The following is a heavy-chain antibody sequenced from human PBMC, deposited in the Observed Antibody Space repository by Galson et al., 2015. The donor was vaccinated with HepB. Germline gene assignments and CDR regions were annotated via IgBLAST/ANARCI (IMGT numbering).Heavy chain of an antibody. V-gene: IGHV3-30*04. CDR3: ARDRYSRTFDY. CDR2: ISYDGSNK. Sequence: SLRLSCAASGFTFSSYAMHWVRQAPGKGLEWVAVISYDGSNKYYADSVKGRFTISRDNSKNTLYLQMNSLRAEDTAVYYCARDRYSRTFDYWGQGTLVTVSS. CDR1: GFTFSSYA. J-gene: IGHJ4*02. D-gene: IGHD1-26*01.